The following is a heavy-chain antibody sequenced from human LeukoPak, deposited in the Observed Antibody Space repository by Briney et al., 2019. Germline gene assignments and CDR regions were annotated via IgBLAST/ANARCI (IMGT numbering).Heavy chain of an antibody. D-gene: IGHD1-26*01. CDR1: GFTFDDYA. CDR3: AKDLRVGATGEGVDY. V-gene: IGHV3-43*02. J-gene: IGHJ4*02. Sequence: GGSLRLSCAASGFTFDDYAMHWVRQAPGKGLEWVSLISGNGDSTYSAASVKGRFTISRDNSKNSLYLQMNSLRAEDTSLYYCAKDLRVGATGEGVDYWGQGTLVTVSS. CDR2: ISGNGDST.